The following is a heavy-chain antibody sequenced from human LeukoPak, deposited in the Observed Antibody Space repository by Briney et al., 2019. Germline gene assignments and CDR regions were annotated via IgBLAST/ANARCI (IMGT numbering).Heavy chain of an antibody. Sequence: GSLRLSCAASGFTFSSYSMNWVRQAPGKGLEWVSSISSSSSYIYYADSVKGRFTISRDNAKNSLYLQMNSLRAEDTAVYFCAAIPVFGVVLHQEPVWGKGTTVTVSS. V-gene: IGHV3-21*04. J-gene: IGHJ6*04. CDR3: AAIPVFGVVLHQEPV. D-gene: IGHD3-3*01. CDR1: GFTFSSYS. CDR2: ISSSSSYI.